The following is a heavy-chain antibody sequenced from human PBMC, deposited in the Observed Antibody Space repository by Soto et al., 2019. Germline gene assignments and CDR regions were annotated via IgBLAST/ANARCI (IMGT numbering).Heavy chain of an antibody. CDR3: ARPRPYCGGDCPDS. Sequence: EVQLVESGGGLVQPGGSLRLSCAASGFTFSSYWMHWVRQAPGKGLVWVSRINSDGSSTSYADSVRGRFTISRDNAKNTLYLQMNSLRAEDTAVYYCARPRPYCGGDCPDSWGQGTLVTVSS. J-gene: IGHJ4*02. CDR2: INSDGSST. CDR1: GFTFSSYW. V-gene: IGHV3-74*01. D-gene: IGHD2-21*02.